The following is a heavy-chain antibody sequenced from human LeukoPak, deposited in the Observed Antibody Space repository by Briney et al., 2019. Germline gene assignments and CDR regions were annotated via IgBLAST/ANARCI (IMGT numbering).Heavy chain of an antibody. CDR1: GYTFTDYY. CDR3: GRDYSYTSGWYDY. D-gene: IGHD6-19*01. J-gene: IGHJ4*02. V-gene: IGHV1-2*02. Sequence: ASVKVSCKASGYTFTDYYMHWVRQAPGQGLEWMGWINPNSGGTNYAQKSQGRVTMTRDTSISTAYMELSRLRSDDTAVFYCGRDYSYTSGWYDYWGQGTLVTVSS. CDR2: INPNSGGT.